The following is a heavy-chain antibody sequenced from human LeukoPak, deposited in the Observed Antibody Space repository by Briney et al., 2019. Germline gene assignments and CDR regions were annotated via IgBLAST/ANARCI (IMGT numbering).Heavy chain of an antibody. CDR2: INHSGST. V-gene: IGHV4-34*01. CDR3: AREVPGIVVVPAAPYYYYMDV. Sequence: SSETLSLTCAVYGGSFSGYYWSWIRQPPGKGLEWIGEINHSGSTNYNPSLKSRVTISVDTSKNQFSLKLSSLTAADTAVYYCAREVPGIVVVPAAPYYYYMDVWGKGTTVTISS. J-gene: IGHJ6*03. CDR1: GGSFSGYY. D-gene: IGHD2-2*01.